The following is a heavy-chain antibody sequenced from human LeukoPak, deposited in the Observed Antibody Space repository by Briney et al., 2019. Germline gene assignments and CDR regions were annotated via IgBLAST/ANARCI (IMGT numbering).Heavy chain of an antibody. J-gene: IGHJ6*03. V-gene: IGHV3-48*03. D-gene: IGHD1-26*01. CDR1: GFTFSGFE. Sequence: GGSLRLSCVASGFTFSGFEMNWVRQAPGKGLEWLSYISNSGTTIYHADSLKGRFTIFRDNTKNSLYLQMNNLGADNTAVYFCARGILGATTYFYYYMDLWGQGTTVTVSS. CDR3: ARGILGATTYFYYYMDL. CDR2: ISNSGTTI.